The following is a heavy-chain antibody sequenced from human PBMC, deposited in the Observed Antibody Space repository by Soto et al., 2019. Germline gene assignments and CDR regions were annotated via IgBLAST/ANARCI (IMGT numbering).Heavy chain of an antibody. Sequence: GGSLRLSCAASGFTFSSYSMNWVRQAPGKGLEWVSYISSSSSTIYYADSVKGRFTISRDNAKNSLYLQMNSLRDEDKAVYYCAKGSLAYCGGDCYSDPYYFDHWGQGTLVTVSS. CDR2: ISSSSSTI. V-gene: IGHV3-48*02. J-gene: IGHJ4*02. CDR1: GFTFSSYS. CDR3: AKGSLAYCGGDCYSDPYYFDH. D-gene: IGHD2-21*02.